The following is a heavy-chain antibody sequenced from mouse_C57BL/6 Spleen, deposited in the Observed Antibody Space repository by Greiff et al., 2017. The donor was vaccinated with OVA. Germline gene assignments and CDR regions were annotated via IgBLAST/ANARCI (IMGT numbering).Heavy chain of an antibody. J-gene: IGHJ3*01. CDR2: SRNKANDYTT. Sequence: EVQLQESGGGLVQSGRSLRLSCATSGFTFSDFYMEWVRQAPGKGLEWVAASRNKANDYTTEYSASVKGRFIVSRDTSQSFLYLQMNALRAEDTAIYYCARDLWFAYWGQGTLVTVSA. CDR3: ARDLWFAY. V-gene: IGHV7-1*01. CDR1: GFTFSDFY.